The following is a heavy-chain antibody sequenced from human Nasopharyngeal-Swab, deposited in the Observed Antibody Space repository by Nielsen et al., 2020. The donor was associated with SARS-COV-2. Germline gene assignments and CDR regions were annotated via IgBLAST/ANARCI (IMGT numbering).Heavy chain of an antibody. D-gene: IGHD2-21*02. CDR3: ARVLLTHYYYYMDV. CDR2: ISYDGSNK. V-gene: IGHV3-30-3*01. J-gene: IGHJ6*03. CDR1: GFTFSSYA. Sequence: GGSLRLSCAASGFTFSSYAMHWVRQAPGKGLEWVAVISYDGSNKYYADSVKGRFTISRDYSKNTLYLQMNSLRAEDTAVYYCARVLLTHYYYYMDVWGKGTTVTVSS.